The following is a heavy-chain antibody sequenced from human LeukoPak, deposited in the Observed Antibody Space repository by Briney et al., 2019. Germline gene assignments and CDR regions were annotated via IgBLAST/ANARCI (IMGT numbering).Heavy chain of an antibody. CDR2: ISAYNGNT. V-gene: IGHV1-18*01. CDR1: GYTFTSYG. Sequence: GESLKVSCKASGYTFTSYGISWVRQAPGQGLEWMGWISAYNGNTNYAQKLQGRVTMTTDTSTSTAYIELRSLRSDDTAVYYCARAEDSSGYYYGEPGRPGGYFDYWGQGTLVTVSS. D-gene: IGHD3-22*01. CDR3: ARAEDSSGYYYGEPGRPGGYFDY. J-gene: IGHJ4*02.